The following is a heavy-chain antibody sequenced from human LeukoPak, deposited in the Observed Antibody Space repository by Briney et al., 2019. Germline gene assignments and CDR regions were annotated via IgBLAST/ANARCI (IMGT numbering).Heavy chain of an antibody. Sequence: GGSLRLSCAASGYTFRIFWMSWVRQAPGKGLEWVANIKQDGSEKYYVDSVKGRFTISRDNAKNSLYLVMSSLRVEDTAVYYCARGRGLESWGQGTLVTVSS. CDR3: ARGRGLES. D-gene: IGHD3-3*01. CDR2: IKQDGSEK. CDR1: GYTFRIFW. J-gene: IGHJ5*02. V-gene: IGHV3-7*01.